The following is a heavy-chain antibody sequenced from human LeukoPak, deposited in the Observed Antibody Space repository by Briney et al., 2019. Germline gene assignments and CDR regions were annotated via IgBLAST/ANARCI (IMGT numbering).Heavy chain of an antibody. CDR2: ISGSGGST. CDR3: AKDYYDFWSGTFDY. D-gene: IGHD3-3*01. CDR1: GFTFSSYA. J-gene: IGHJ4*02. V-gene: IGHV3-23*01. Sequence: GGSLRLSCAASGFTFSSYAMSWVRQAPGKGLEWVSAISGSGGSTYYADSVKGRFTISRDNSKNTLYLQMNSLRAEDTAVYYCAKDYYDFWSGTFDYWGQGTLVTVST.